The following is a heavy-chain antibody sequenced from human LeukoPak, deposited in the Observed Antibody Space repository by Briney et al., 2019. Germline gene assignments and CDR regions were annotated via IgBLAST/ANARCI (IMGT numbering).Heavy chain of an antibody. J-gene: IGHJ4*02. CDR3: ARSGSGYYFIDY. V-gene: IGHV1-2*02. Sequence: ASVKVSCKASGYTFTGYYMHWVRQAPGQGLEWMGWINPNGGGTNYAQKFQGRVTMTRDTSISTAYMELSRLRSDDTAVYYCARSGSGYYFIDYWGQGTLVTVSS. CDR2: INPNGGGT. D-gene: IGHD3-22*01. CDR1: GYTFTGYY.